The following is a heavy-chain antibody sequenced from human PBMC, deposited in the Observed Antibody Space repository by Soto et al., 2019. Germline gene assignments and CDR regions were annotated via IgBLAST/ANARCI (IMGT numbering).Heavy chain of an antibody. CDR1: GFRFDDYA. Sequence: GGSLRLSCIASGFRFDDYAIHWVRQAPGKGLEWVAGIIWNSEAIDYAESVRGRFTISRDNAENSVFLQMDSLSPEDTALYYCTRDDQGIATSGTPILGSWGQGTPVTVSS. CDR2: IIWNSEAI. J-gene: IGHJ4*02. V-gene: IGHV3-9*01. CDR3: TRDDQGIATSGTPILGS. D-gene: IGHD6-13*01.